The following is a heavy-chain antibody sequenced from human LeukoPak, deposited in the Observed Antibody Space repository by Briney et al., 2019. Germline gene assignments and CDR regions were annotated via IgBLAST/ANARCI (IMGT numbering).Heavy chain of an antibody. Sequence: PGRSLRLSCAASGFTFSSYAMHWVRQAPGKGLEWVAVISYDGSNKYYADSVKGRFTISRDNSKSTLYLQMNSLRAEDTAVYYCAKDKRGDYAFDYWGQGTLVTVSS. CDR2: ISYDGSNK. CDR1: GFTFSSYA. V-gene: IGHV3-30*04. J-gene: IGHJ4*02. D-gene: IGHD4-17*01. CDR3: AKDKRGDYAFDY.